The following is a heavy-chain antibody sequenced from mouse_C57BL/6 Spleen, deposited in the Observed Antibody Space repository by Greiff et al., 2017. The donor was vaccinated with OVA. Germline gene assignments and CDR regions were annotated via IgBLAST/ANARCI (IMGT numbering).Heavy chain of an antibody. Sequence: QVQLQQPGAELVKPGASVKLSCKASGYTFTSYWMHWVKQRPGQGLEWIGMIHPNSGSTNYNEKFKSKATLTVAKSSSTAYMQLSSLTSEDSAVYYCAREDQLGGYYFDYWGQGTTLTVSS. CDR1: GYTFTSYW. CDR3: AREDQLGGYYFDY. D-gene: IGHD3-3*01. J-gene: IGHJ2*01. CDR2: IHPNSGST. V-gene: IGHV1-64*01.